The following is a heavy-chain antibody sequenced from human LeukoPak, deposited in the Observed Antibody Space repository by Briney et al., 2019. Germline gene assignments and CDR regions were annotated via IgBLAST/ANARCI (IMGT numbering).Heavy chain of an antibody. J-gene: IGHJ4*02. Sequence: PSETLSLTCTVSGGSISSSSYFWGWVRQPPGKGLEWIGNIYYSGSTHSDPSLKSRVTISLDTSKNQFSLKLTSVTAADTAIYYCARAAYTSARIDYWGQGTPVTVSS. CDR1: GGSISSSSYF. CDR2: IYYSGST. V-gene: IGHV4-39*07. CDR3: ARAAYTSARIDY. D-gene: IGHD6-25*01.